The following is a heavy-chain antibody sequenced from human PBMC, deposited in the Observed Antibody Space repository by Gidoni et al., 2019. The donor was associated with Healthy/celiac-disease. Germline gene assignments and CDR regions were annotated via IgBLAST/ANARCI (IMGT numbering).Heavy chain of an antibody. CDR2: LYPGDSAT. J-gene: IGHJ4*02. D-gene: IGHD1-26*01. Sequence: EVQLVQSGAEVKKPGESLKLPWKGSGYSCAGYGIGWGRQGPGKGLEWHVILYPGDSATRYSPSFQGQVTISADKSISTAYLQWSSLKASDTAMYYCARTTVGATDYWGQGTLVTVSS. CDR1: GYSCAGYG. V-gene: IGHV5-51*03. CDR3: ARTTVGATDY.